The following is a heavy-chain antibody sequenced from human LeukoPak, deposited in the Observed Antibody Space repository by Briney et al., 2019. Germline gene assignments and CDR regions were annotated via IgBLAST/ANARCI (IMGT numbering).Heavy chain of an antibody. CDR1: GFTFSSYA. Sequence: GGSLRLSCAASGFTFSSYAMSWVRQAAGRGLEWVSAISGSGGSTYYADFVKGRFTISRENFKNTVYLQISSVRAWDTAVHYCAKDTPPYGDSSPTVVDYWGQGTLVTVSS. V-gene: IGHV3-23*01. CDR2: ISGSGGST. CDR3: AKDTPPYGDSSPTVVDY. D-gene: IGHD4-17*01. J-gene: IGHJ4*02.